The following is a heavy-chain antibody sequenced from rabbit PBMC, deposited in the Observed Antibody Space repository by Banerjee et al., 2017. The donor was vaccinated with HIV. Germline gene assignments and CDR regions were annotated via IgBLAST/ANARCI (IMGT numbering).Heavy chain of an antibody. Sequence: QLKETGGGLVQPGGSLTLSCKASGFDFSSYYMSWVRQAPGKGLEWIGIIYAGKGSTDYASWVNGRFTISSDNAQNTLYLQLNSLTAADTATYFCARYPIYDDYGDYFNLWGQGTLVTVS. V-gene: IGHV1S7*01. J-gene: IGHJ4*01. CDR1: GFDFSSYY. CDR2: IYAGKGST. D-gene: IGHD2-1*01. CDR3: ARYPIYDDYGDYFNL.